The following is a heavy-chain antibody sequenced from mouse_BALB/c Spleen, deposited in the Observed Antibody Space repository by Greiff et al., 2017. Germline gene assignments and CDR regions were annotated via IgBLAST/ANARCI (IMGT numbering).Heavy chain of an antibody. D-gene: IGHD1-1*01. CDR3: ARRYGSSDYYAMDY. Sequence: DLVKPGASVKLSCKASGYTFTSYWINWINQRPGQGLEWIGRIAPGSGSTYYNEMFKGKATLTVDTSSSTAYIQLSSLSSEDSAVYFCARRYGSSDYYAMDYWGQGTSVTVSS. CDR1: GYTFTSYW. J-gene: IGHJ4*01. CDR2: IAPGSGST. V-gene: IGHV1S41*01.